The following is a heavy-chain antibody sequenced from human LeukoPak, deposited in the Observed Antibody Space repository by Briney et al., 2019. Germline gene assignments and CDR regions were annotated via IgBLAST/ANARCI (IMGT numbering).Heavy chain of an antibody. CDR2: INPSSGGT. J-gene: IGHJ5*02. Sequence: ASVKVSCKASGYTFTGYYMHWVRQAPGQGLEWMGWINPSSGGTNYAQSFQGRVTMTRDTSINTAYMELSRLRSGDTAVYYCARALDGIWFDPWGQGTLVTVSS. D-gene: IGHD3/OR15-3a*01. CDR3: ARALDGIWFDP. V-gene: IGHV1-2*02. CDR1: GYTFTGYY.